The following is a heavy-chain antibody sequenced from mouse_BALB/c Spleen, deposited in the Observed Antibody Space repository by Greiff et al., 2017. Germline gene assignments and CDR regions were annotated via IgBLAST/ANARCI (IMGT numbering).Heavy chain of an antibody. J-gene: IGHJ3*01. CDR3: ARGGTRFAY. V-gene: IGHV1-7*01. CDR2: INPSTGYT. D-gene: IGHD4-1*01. CDR1: GYTFTSYW. Sequence: VQLVESGAELAKPGASVKMSCKASGYTFTSYWMHWVKQRPGQGLEWIGYINPSTGYTEYNQKFKDKATLTADKSSSTAYMQLSSLTSEDSAVYYCARGGTRFAYWGQGTLVTVSA.